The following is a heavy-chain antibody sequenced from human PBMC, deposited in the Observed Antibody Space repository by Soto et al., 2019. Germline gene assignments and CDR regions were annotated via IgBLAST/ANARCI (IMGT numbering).Heavy chain of an antibody. V-gene: IGHV3-23*01. CDR1: GFTFNNYG. D-gene: IGHD1-26*01. CDR3: GKGGTGDVGDH. CDR2: TTVSGGET. Sequence: EVQLLESGGGLVQPGGSLRLSCAASGFTFNNYGMTWVRQAPGKGLEWVSGTTVSGGETYYADSVKGRFTISRDNSKSTLYLQMNSLRAEDTAVYYCGKGGTGDVGDHWGQGTLVTVSS. J-gene: IGHJ4*02.